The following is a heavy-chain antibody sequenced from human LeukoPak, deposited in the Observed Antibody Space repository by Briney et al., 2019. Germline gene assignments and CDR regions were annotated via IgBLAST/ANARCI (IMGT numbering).Heavy chain of an antibody. CDR3: AVDSGGWYKGY. D-gene: IGHD6-19*01. Sequence: GGSLRLSCAASGFTFSVDWMSWGRQAPGKGLEWVANIKEDGSEKFYVDSVKGRFTISRDNAKNSLYLQMNSLRAEDTAVYYCAVDSGGWYKGYWGQGALVTVSS. V-gene: IGHV3-7*01. J-gene: IGHJ4*02. CDR1: GFTFSVDW. CDR2: IKEDGSEK.